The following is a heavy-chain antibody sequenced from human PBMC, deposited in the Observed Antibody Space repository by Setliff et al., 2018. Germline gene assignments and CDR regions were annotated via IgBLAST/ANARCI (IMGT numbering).Heavy chain of an antibody. Sequence: PSETLSLTCTVYGGSFSNYYWGWIRQSPGKGLAWIGEINHSGSTNYNPSLKSRLTISVDASTNQFSLKLYSVTAADTAVYYCRYWSGYYNNDYWGQGTLVTVSS. CDR3: RYWSGYYNNDY. J-gene: IGHJ4*02. V-gene: IGHV4-34*01. CDR2: INHSGST. CDR1: GGSFSNYY. D-gene: IGHD3-3*01.